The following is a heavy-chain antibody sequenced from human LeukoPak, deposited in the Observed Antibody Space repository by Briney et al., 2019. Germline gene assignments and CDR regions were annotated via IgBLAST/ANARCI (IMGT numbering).Heavy chain of an antibody. J-gene: IGHJ4*02. Sequence: GGSLRLSCAASGFTFSSYSMNWVRQAPGKGLEWVSSISSSSSYIYYADSVKGRFTISRDNAKNSLNLQMNSLRAEDTAVYYCAREYSSSLPFDYWGQGTLVTVSS. D-gene: IGHD6-6*01. CDR2: ISSSSSYI. V-gene: IGHV3-21*01. CDR1: GFTFSSYS. CDR3: AREYSSSLPFDY.